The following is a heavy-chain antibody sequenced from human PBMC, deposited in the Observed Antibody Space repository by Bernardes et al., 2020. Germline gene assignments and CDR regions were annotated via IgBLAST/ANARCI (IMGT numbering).Heavy chain of an antibody. CDR1: GFTITTYW. CDR2: IKQDGSEE. V-gene: IGHV3-7*04. D-gene: IGHD2-2*02. CDR3: AGGYTSSPVDDY. Sequence: GGSLRLSCAASGFTITTYWMSWVRQAPGKGLEWVANIKQDGSEENYVDSVKGRFTIFRDNAENSVYLQMNSLRAEDTAVYYCAGGYTSSPVDDYWGQGTLVTVSS. J-gene: IGHJ4*02.